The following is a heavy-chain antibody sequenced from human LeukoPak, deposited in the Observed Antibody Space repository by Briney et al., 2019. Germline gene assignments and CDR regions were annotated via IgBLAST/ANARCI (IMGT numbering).Heavy chain of an antibody. CDR3: ARDLLEAPSFLEWLPQYYFDY. D-gene: IGHD3-3*01. CDR2: ISSSSSSI. J-gene: IGHJ4*02. CDR1: GFTFSSYS. Sequence: PGGSLRLSCAVSGFTFSSYSMNWVRQAPGKGLEWVSSISSSSSSIYYADSVKGRFSISRDNAKNSLYPQMNSLRAEDTAVYYCARDLLEAPSFLEWLPQYYFDYWGQGTLATVSS. V-gene: IGHV3-21*06.